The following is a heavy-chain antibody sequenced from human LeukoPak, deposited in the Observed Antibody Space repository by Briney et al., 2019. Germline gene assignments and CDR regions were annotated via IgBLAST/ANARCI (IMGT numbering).Heavy chain of an antibody. J-gene: IGHJ6*02. CDR2: IYSGGTT. CDR1: GFTVSNSY. V-gene: IGHV3-53*01. Sequence: GGSLRLSCAASGFTVSNSYMSWVRQAPGKGLEWVSIIYSGGTTNYADSVKGRFTISRDNSKNTLYLQMNSLRAEDTAVYYCARGEYPVIGMDVWGQGTTVTVSS. CDR3: ARGEYPVIGMDV. D-gene: IGHD2/OR15-2a*01.